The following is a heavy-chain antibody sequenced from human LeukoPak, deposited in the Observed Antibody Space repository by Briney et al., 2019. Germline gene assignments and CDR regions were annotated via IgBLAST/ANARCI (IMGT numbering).Heavy chain of an antibody. Sequence: GGSLRLSCAASGFTFSSYAMSWVRQAPGKGLEWVSAISGSGGSTYYADSVKGRFTISGDNSKNTLYLQMNSLRAEDTAVYYCAKEHYIWGSYRCTGSDYWGQGTLVTVSS. CDR3: AKEHYIWGSYRCTGSDY. CDR2: ISGSGGST. D-gene: IGHD3-16*02. V-gene: IGHV3-23*01. J-gene: IGHJ4*02. CDR1: GFTFSSYA.